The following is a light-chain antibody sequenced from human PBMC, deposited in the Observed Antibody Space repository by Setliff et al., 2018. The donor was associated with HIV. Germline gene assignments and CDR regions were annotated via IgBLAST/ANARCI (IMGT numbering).Light chain of an antibody. V-gene: IGLV1-40*01. J-gene: IGLJ1*01. Sequence: QSVLTQPPSVSGAPGQRVTISCTGSSSNIGAGYDVHWYQQLPGTAPKLIIYGNNNRPSGVPDRFSGSKSVTSASLAITGLQAENEADYYCQSYDSSLSGSYIFGTGTKVTVL. CDR3: QSYDSSLSGSYI. CDR2: GNN. CDR1: SSNIGAGYD.